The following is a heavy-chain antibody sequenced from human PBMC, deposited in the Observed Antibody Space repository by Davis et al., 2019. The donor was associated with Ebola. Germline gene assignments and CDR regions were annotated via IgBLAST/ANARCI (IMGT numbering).Heavy chain of an antibody. CDR2: INGDGSGT. CDR1: GFTFSTYW. J-gene: IGHJ3*02. V-gene: IGHV3-74*01. D-gene: IGHD5-24*01. Sequence: GESLKISCAASGFTFSTYWMQWVRQVPGQGLVWVSHINGDGSGTTYADSVRGRFTISRDNAKNALYLQMNNLRPEDTAVYYCARGDGYTKGGAFDIWGQGTMVTVSS. CDR3: ARGDGYTKGGAFDI.